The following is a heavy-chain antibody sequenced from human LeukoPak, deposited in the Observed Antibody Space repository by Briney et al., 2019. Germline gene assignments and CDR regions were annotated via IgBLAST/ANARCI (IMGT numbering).Heavy chain of an antibody. CDR1: GGTFSSYA. CDR2: IIPIFGIA. J-gene: IGHJ6*02. CDR3: ARARTGVVPAAPYYYYGMDV. V-gene: IGHV1-69*04. D-gene: IGHD2-2*01. Sequence: SVKVSCKASGGTFSSYAISWVRQAPGQGLEWMGRIIPIFGIANYAQKFQGRVTITADKPTSTAYMELSSLRSEDTAVYYCARARTGVVPAAPYYYYGMDVWGQGTTVTVSS.